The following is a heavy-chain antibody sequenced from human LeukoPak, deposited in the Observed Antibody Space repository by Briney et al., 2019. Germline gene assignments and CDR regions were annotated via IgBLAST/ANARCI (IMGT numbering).Heavy chain of an antibody. CDR3: VKDYYDSSGYPDN. J-gene: IGHJ4*02. Sequence: GGSLRLSCSASGFTFSRYAMHWVRQAPGKGLQYVSTISNNGGSTYYADSVKGRFTISRDNSKNTLYLQMSSLRAEDTALYYCVKDYYDSSGYPDNWGQGTLVTVSS. CDR1: GFTFSRYA. D-gene: IGHD3-22*01. V-gene: IGHV3-64D*09. CDR2: ISNNGGST.